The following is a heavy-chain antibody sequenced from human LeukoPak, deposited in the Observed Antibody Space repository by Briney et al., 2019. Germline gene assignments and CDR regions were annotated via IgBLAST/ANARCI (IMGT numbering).Heavy chain of an antibody. CDR2: ISAYNGNT. D-gene: IGHD2-2*01. J-gene: IGHJ4*02. V-gene: IGHV1-18*01. CDR3: ARGLVVVVPAAIPGFDY. Sequence: ASVKVSCKASGYTFTIYGISWVRQAPGQGLEWMGWISAYNGNTNYAQKLQGRVTMTTDTSTSTAYMELRSLRSDDTAVYYCARGLVVVVPAAIPGFDYWGQGTLVTVSS. CDR1: GYTFTIYG.